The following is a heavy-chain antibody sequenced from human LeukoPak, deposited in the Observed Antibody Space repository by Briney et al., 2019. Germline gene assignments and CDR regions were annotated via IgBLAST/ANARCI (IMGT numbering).Heavy chain of an antibody. CDR1: GGTFSSYA. Sequence: SVKVSCKASGGTFSSYAISWVRQAPGQGLEWMGGIIPIFGTANYAQKFQGRVTITADKSTSTAYMELSSLRSEDTAVYYCARARPRGYSGYDSLGWFDPWGQGTLVTVSS. J-gene: IGHJ5*02. CDR2: IIPIFGTA. CDR3: ARARPRGYSGYDSLGWFDP. D-gene: IGHD5-12*01. V-gene: IGHV1-69*06.